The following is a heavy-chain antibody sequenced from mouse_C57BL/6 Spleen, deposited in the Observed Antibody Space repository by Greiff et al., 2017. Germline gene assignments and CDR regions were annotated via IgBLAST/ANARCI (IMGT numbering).Heavy chain of an antibody. CDR1: GYTFTDYE. Sequence: VQLQQSGAELVRPGASVTLSCKASGYTFTDYEMHWVKQTPVHGLEWIGAIDPETGGTAYNQKFKGKAILTADKSSSTAYMELRSLTSEDSAVYYCTRGGGYYVGFAYWGQGTLVTVSA. V-gene: IGHV1-15*01. J-gene: IGHJ3*01. D-gene: IGHD2-3*01. CDR3: TRGGGYYVGFAY. CDR2: IDPETGGT.